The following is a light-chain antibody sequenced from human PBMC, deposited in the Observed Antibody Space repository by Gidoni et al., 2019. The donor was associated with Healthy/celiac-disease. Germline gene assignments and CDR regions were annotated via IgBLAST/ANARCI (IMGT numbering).Light chain of an antibody. J-gene: IGKJ4*01. CDR2: GAS. CDR3: QQYGSSPRRLT. Sequence: ELVLTQSPATLSLSPGERATLSCRASQSVSSSYLAWYQQKPGQAPRLLIYGASSRATGIPDRFSGSGSGTDFTLTISRLEPEDFAVYYCQQYGSSPRRLTFGGGTKVEIK. CDR1: QSVSSSY. V-gene: IGKV3-20*01.